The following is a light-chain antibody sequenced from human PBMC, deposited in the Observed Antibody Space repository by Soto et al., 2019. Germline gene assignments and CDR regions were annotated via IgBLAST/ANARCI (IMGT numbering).Light chain of an antibody. J-gene: IGKJ2*01. CDR3: QKYGSSPYT. CDR2: GAS. Sequence: EIVLTQSPGTLSLSPGERATLSCRASQSVSSSYLAWYQQKPGQAPRLLIYGASSRATGIPDRFSGSGSGTDFTLTISTLEPEDFEVYYCQKYGSSPYTFGQGTKPEIK. CDR1: QSVSSSY. V-gene: IGKV3-20*01.